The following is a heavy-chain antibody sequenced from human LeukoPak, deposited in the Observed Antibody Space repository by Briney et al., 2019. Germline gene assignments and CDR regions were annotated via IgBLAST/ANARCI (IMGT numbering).Heavy chain of an antibody. CDR3: ARDLFGYDSSGYGGDY. D-gene: IGHD3-22*01. CDR2: ISAYNGNT. Sequence: ASVKVSCKASGYTFTSYGISWVRQAPGQGLERMGWISAYNGNTNYAQKLQGRVTMTTDTSTSTAYMELRSLRSDDTAVYYCARDLFGYDSSGYGGDYWGQGTLVTVSS. J-gene: IGHJ4*02. CDR1: GYTFTSYG. V-gene: IGHV1-18*01.